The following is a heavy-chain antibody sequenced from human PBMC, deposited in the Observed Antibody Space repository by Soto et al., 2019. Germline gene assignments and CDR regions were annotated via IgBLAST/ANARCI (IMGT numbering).Heavy chain of an antibody. J-gene: IGHJ6*02. CDR3: ARSVPSCSPVYYWYYYGMDV. CDR1: GFTFSSYS. Sequence: GGSLRLSCAASGFTFSSYSMNWVRQAPGKGLEWVSSISSSSSYIYYADSVKGRFTISRDNAKNSLYLQMNSLRAEDTAVYYCARSVPSCSPVYYWYYYGMDVWGQGTTVTVSS. CDR2: ISSSSSYI. V-gene: IGHV3-21*01. D-gene: IGHD1-26*01.